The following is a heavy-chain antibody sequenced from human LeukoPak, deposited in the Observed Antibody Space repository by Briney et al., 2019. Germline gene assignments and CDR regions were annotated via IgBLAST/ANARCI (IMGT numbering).Heavy chain of an antibody. J-gene: IGHJ4*02. CDR1: GFTFSSYA. Sequence: PGGSLRLSCAASGFTFSSYAMSWVRQAPGKGLEWVSAISGSGGSTYYADSVKGRFTFSRDNSKNTLYLQMNSLRAEDTAVYYCATYYYDSSGSDYWGQGTLVTVSS. D-gene: IGHD3-22*01. CDR2: ISGSGGST. CDR3: ATYYYDSSGSDY. V-gene: IGHV3-23*01.